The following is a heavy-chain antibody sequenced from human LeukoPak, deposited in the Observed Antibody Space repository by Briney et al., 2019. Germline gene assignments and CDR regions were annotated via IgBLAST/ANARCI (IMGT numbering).Heavy chain of an antibody. D-gene: IGHD3-22*01. Sequence: GGSLRLSCAASGFIFSSYWMSWVRQAPGRGLEWVATIKQDGSEKYYVDSVKGRFTISRDNAKNSLYLQLNSLRAEDTASYYCARARDSSWDYWGQGTLVTVSS. J-gene: IGHJ4*02. CDR2: IKQDGSEK. V-gene: IGHV3-7*04. CDR3: ARARDSSWDY. CDR1: GFIFSSYW.